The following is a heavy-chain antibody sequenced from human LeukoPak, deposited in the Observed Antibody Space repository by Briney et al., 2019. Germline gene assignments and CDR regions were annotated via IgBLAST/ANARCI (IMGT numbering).Heavy chain of an antibody. J-gene: IGHJ3*02. CDR3: ARQNDRADAFDI. CDR1: GGSISSYY. CDR2: IYYSGST. Sequence: PSETLSLTCTVSGGSISSYYWSWIRQPPGKGLEWIGYIYYSGSTNYNPSLKSRVTISVDTSKNQFSLKLNSVTAADTAVYFCARQNDRADAFDIWGQGTMVTVSS. V-gene: IGHV4-59*01. D-gene: IGHD3-22*01.